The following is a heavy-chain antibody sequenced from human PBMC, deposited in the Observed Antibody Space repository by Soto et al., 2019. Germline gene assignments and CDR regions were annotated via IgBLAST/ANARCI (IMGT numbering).Heavy chain of an antibody. V-gene: IGHV1-24*01. J-gene: IGHJ5*02. D-gene: IGHD3-3*01. CDR1: GYTLTELS. CDR2: FDPEDGET. CDR3: ATYVFWSGYYSAGSWYVRWFDP. Sequence: ASVKVSCKVSGYTLTELSMHWVRQAPGKGLEWMGGFDPEDGETIYAQKFQGRVTMTEDTSTDTAYMELSSLRSEDTAVYYCATYVFWSGYYSAGSWYVRWFDPWGQGTLVTVSS.